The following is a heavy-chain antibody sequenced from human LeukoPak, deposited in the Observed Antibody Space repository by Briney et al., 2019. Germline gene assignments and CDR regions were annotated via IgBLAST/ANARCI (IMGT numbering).Heavy chain of an antibody. CDR1: GYIFFDYQ. CDR3: AREAPMVGDSFDI. Sequence: APVKVSCKTSGYIFFDYQLNWVRQAPGEGLEWMAWINPNGGGTKYAQKIQDRLTTTWDTSIRTAYMELNRLTSDDTAVYYCAREAPMVGDSFDIWGHGTMVTVSS. V-gene: IGHV1-2*02. CDR2: INPNGGGT. D-gene: IGHD3-10*02. J-gene: IGHJ3*02.